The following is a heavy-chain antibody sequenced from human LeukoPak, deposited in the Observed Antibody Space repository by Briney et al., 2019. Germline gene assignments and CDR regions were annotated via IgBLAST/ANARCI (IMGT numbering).Heavy chain of an antibody. D-gene: IGHD3-9*01. Sequence: SETLSLTCAVYGGSFSSYYWSWIRQPPGKGLEWIGYIYYSGSTNYNPSLKSRVTISVDTSKNQFSLKLSSVTAADTAVYYCARGERYFDWLFVAYWGQGTLVTVSS. V-gene: IGHV4-59*01. J-gene: IGHJ4*02. CDR2: IYYSGST. CDR3: ARGERYFDWLFVAY. CDR1: GGSFSSYY.